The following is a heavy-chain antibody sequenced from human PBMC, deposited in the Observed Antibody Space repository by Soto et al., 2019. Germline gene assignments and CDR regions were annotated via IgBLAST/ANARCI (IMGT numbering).Heavy chain of an antibody. J-gene: IGHJ6*02. CDR2: IIPIFGTA. V-gene: IGHV1-69*13. Sequence: ASVKVSCKASGGTFSSYAISWVRQAPGQGLEWMGGIIPIFGTANYAQKFQGRVTITADESTSTAYMELSSLRSEDTAVYYCAKIEYYYDSSGYSVPYYYYGMDVWGQGTTVTVSS. D-gene: IGHD3-22*01. CDR3: AKIEYYYDSSGYSVPYYYYGMDV. CDR1: GGTFSSYA.